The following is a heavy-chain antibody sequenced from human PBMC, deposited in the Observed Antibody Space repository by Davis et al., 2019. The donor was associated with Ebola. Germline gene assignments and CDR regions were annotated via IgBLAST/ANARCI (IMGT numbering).Heavy chain of an antibody. V-gene: IGHV4-34*01. CDR1: GGSFSGYH. J-gene: IGHJ5*02. D-gene: IGHD2-15*01. Sequence: PGGSLRLSCAVSGGSFSGYHWTWIRQAPGKGLEWIGEIYHTGSTNYNPSLTSRVTLSVDPSKNQFSLTLSSVTAADTALYHCARGLRYCSGAGCYYTRFEVWGQGILVTVSS. CDR3: ARGLRYCSGAGCYYTRFEV. CDR2: IYHTGST.